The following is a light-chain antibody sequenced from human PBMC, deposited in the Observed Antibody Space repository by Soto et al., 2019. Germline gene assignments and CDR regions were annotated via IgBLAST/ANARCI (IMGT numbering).Light chain of an antibody. CDR3: CSYAGSYTYV. CDR1: RSYVGGYNY. V-gene: IGLV2-11*01. Sequence: QSVLTQPRSVSGSPGQSVTISCTGTRSYVGGYNYVSWYQQHPGKAPKLIMYDVSKRPSGVPDRFSGSKSGKTASLTISGLQAEDEAEYYCCSYAGSYTYVFGTGTKVTVL. CDR2: DVS. J-gene: IGLJ1*01.